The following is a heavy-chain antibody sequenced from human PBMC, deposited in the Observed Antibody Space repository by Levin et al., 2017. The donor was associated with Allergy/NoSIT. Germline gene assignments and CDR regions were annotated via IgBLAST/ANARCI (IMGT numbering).Heavy chain of an antibody. D-gene: IGHD3-10*01. V-gene: IGHV3-30*04. Sequence: GGSLRLSCAASGFTFSSYAMHWVRQAPGKGLEWVAVISYDGSNKYYADSVKGRFTISRDNSKNTLYLQMNSLRAEDTAVYYCARDMAFYGLHYGMDVWGQGTTVTVSS. CDR2: ISYDGSNK. CDR1: GFTFSSYA. CDR3: ARDMAFYGLHYGMDV. J-gene: IGHJ6*02.